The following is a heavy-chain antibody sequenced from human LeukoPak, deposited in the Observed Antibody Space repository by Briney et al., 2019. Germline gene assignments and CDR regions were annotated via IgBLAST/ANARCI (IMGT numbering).Heavy chain of an antibody. J-gene: IGHJ2*01. V-gene: IGHV3-11*06. CDR2: ISDSSGYT. CDR1: GFTFSDYY. Sequence: GGSLRLSCAASGFTFSDYYMSWIRQAPGKGLEWVSYISDSSGYTKDADSVKGRFTISRDNAKKSLYLQMNSLRAEDTAVYYCTKDLGGGKYHQGKRYFDLWGRGTLLTVSS. CDR3: TKDLGGGKYHQGKRYFDL. D-gene: IGHD3-16*01.